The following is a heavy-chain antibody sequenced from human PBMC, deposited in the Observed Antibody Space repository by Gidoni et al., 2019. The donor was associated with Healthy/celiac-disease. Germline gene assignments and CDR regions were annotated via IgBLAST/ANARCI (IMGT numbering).Heavy chain of an antibody. J-gene: IGHJ4*02. V-gene: IGHV3-23*01. D-gene: IGHD4-17*01. CDR3: AKDYGPCDY. CDR1: GFTFSSYA. CDR2: ISGSGGRT. Sequence: EVQLLESVGGLVQPGGSLRLSCAASGFTFSSYAMSWVRQAPGKGLEWVSTISGSGGRTYYADSVKGRFTISRDNSKNTLYLQMNSLRAEDTAVYFCAKDYGPCDYWGQGTLVTVSS.